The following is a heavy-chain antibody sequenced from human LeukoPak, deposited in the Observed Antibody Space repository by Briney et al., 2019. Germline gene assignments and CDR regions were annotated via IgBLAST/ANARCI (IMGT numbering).Heavy chain of an antibody. CDR2: IRSKSSGGTT. Sequence: GGSLRLSCSASGFNFDDYGVTWIRQAPGKGLEWLGFIRSKSSGGTTEYDASVKGRFTISRDDSKSIAYLQMTNLKTEDTAVYFCARRQPYSNYWLLDYWGQGTLVTVSS. CDR3: ARRQPYSNYWLLDY. J-gene: IGHJ4*02. CDR1: GFNFDDYG. V-gene: IGHV3-49*03. D-gene: IGHD6-13*01.